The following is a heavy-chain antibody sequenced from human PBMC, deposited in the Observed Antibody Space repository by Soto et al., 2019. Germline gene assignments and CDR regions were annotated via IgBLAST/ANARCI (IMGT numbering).Heavy chain of an antibody. V-gene: IGHV3-48*01. Sequence: PGGSLRLSCVASGFGFNSYSMNWVRQAPGKGLEWISYINSGSTSVFYADSVKGRFTISRDNAKNSLYLQMNSLRAEDTAVYYCTSSASPDAYWGQGTLVTVSS. CDR1: GFGFNSYS. CDR2: INSGSTSV. J-gene: IGHJ4*02. D-gene: IGHD1-26*01. CDR3: TSSASPDAY.